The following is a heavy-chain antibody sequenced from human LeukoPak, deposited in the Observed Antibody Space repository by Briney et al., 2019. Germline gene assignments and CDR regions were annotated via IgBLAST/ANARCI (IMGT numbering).Heavy chain of an antibody. D-gene: IGHD3-10*01. CDR2: ISYDGSNK. CDR1: GFTFSSYG. CDR3: AKDRRYYGSGSYN. Sequence: GGSLRLSCAASGFTFSSYGMHWVRQAPGKGLEWVAVISYDGSNKYYADSVKGRFTISRDNSKNTLYLQMNSLRAEDTAVYYYAKDRRYYGSGSYNWGQGTLVTVSS. J-gene: IGHJ4*02. V-gene: IGHV3-30*18.